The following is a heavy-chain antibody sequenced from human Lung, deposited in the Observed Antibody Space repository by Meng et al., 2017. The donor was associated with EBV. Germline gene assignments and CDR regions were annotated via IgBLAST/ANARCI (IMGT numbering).Heavy chain of an antibody. CDR2: ISTNTGNP. V-gene: IGHV7-4-1*02. D-gene: IGHD6-19*01. CDR1: GYTFTRYP. CDR3: GTLKYTSGFYGPAY. Sequence: VRLVQPGSELKKPGAPVKVSCKASGYTFTRYPMNWVRQAPGQGLEWMGWISTNTGNPTYAQGFTGRFVFSVDTSVSTAYLQISSLKAEDTAVYYCGTLKYTSGFYGPAYWGQGALVTVSS. J-gene: IGHJ4*02.